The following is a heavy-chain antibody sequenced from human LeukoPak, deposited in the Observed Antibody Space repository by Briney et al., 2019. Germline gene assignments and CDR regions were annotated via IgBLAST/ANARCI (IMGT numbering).Heavy chain of an antibody. V-gene: IGHV4-39*01. CDR3: ATGPPLGPGF. CDR2: IYYSGTT. D-gene: IGHD7-27*01. J-gene: IGHJ4*02. Sequence: SETLSHTCTVSGGSISGSGYYWAWIRQPPEKGLEWIGSIYYSGTTYLNPSLKSRITISIDTSKNQFSLKLTSVTAADTAVYYCATGPPLGPGFWGQGTPVTVSS. CDR1: GGSISGSGYY.